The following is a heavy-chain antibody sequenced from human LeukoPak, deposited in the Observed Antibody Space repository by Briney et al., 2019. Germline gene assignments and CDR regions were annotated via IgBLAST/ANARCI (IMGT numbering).Heavy chain of an antibody. V-gene: IGHV1-46*01. CDR3: ARAHPGVVIIYYYYYMDV. CDR2: INPSGGST. CDR1: GYTFTSYY. D-gene: IGHD3-3*01. J-gene: IGHJ6*03. Sequence: ASVKVSCKASGYTFTSYYMHWVRQAPGQGLEWMGIINPSGGSTTYAQKFQGRVTMTRDTSTSTVYMELSSLRSEDTAVYYCARAHPGVVIIYYYYYMDVWGKGTTVTVSS.